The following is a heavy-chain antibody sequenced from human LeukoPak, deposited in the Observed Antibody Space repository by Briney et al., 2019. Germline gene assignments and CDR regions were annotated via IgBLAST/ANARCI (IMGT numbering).Heavy chain of an antibody. CDR2: ISSSGSTT. Sequence: PGGSLRLSCAASGFTFSSYEMNWVRRAPGKGLEWVSYISSSGSTTYYADSVKGRFTISRDNAKNSLYLQMNSLRAEDTAVYYCASRRGQEGFNYYYYMDVWGKGTTVTVSS. V-gene: IGHV3-48*03. CDR1: GFTFSSYE. J-gene: IGHJ6*03. CDR3: ASRRGQEGFNYYYYMDV. D-gene: IGHD3-10*01.